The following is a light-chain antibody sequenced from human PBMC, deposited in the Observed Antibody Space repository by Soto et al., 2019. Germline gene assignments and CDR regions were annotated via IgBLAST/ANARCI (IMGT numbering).Light chain of an antibody. J-gene: IGLJ1*01. CDR2: HVA. Sequence: QSVLTHAAYGYRAPVHSIPISRTGTHMHIDNYNYVSSYQHLPGKPHKLMIYHVASPPSGVSSRFSGSKSGNTATPAIPRLQAEDEADYYCTSYSEDHPRFYISGTGTNVTV. CDR1: HMHIDNYNY. V-gene: IGLV2-14*03. CDR3: TSYSEDHPRFYI.